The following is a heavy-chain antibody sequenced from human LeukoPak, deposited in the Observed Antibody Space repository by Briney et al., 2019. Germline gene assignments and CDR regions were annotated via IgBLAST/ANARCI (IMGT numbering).Heavy chain of an antibody. Sequence: GASVKVSCKASGYTFTSYDINWVRQATGQGLEWMGWMNPNSGNTGYAQKFQGRVTMTRNTSISTAYMELSSLRSEDTAVYYCARGRRYQLLSGSSGYYHYYMDVWGKGTTVTVSS. CDR1: GYTFTSYD. V-gene: IGHV1-8*01. CDR2: MNPNSGNT. D-gene: IGHD2-2*01. CDR3: ARGRRYQLLSGSSGYYHYYMDV. J-gene: IGHJ6*03.